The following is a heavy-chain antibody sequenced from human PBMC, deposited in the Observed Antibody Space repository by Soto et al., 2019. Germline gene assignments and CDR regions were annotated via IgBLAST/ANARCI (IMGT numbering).Heavy chain of an antibody. Sequence: QVPLVESGGGVVQPGRSLRLSCAASGFTFSSYAMHWVRQAPGKGLEWVAVISYDGSNKYYADSVKGRFTISRDNSKNTLYLQMNSLRAEDTAVYYCARDSLGSRLWVNFDYWGQGTLVTVSS. D-gene: IGHD5-18*01. V-gene: IGHV3-30-3*01. J-gene: IGHJ4*02. CDR1: GFTFSSYA. CDR2: ISYDGSNK. CDR3: ARDSLGSRLWVNFDY.